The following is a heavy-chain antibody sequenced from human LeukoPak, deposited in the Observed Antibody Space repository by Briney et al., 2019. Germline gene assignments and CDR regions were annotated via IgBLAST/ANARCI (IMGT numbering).Heavy chain of an antibody. CDR1: GFTFSSYG. D-gene: IGHD6-19*01. Sequence: GGSLRLSCAASGFTFSSYGMSWVRQAPGKGLEWVSAISGSGGSTYYADSVKGRFTISRDNSKNTLYLQMNSLRAEDTAVYYCARDRVAVTGYFDYWGQGTLVTVSS. V-gene: IGHV3-23*01. CDR3: ARDRVAVTGYFDY. CDR2: ISGSGGST. J-gene: IGHJ4*02.